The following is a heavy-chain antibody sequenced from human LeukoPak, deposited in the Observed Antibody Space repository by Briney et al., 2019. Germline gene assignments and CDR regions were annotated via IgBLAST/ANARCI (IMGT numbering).Heavy chain of an antibody. J-gene: IGHJ4*02. CDR3: ARSATAAADY. CDR1: GFTFSSYW. V-gene: IGHV3-74*01. D-gene: IGHD6-13*01. CDR2: IDNDGRTT. Sequence: GGSLRLSCAASGFTFSSYWMSWVRQAPGKGLVWVSRIDNDGRTTWYADAVKGRFTVSRDNAKSTLYLQMNSLRADDMGVYYCARSATAAADYWGQGTLVTVSS.